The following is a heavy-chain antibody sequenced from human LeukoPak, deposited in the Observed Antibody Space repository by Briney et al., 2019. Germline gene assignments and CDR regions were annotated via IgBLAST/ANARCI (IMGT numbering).Heavy chain of an antibody. CDR2: IYYSGST. Sequence: SETLSLTCGVHGGSIRSYDWSWIRQPPGKGLEWIGDIYYSGSTNYNPSLKSRVTVSADASKNQFSVKLSSVTAAYQAVYYLARAGGQYDSSGYYLRYLQYWGQGTLVTVSS. J-gene: IGHJ1*01. CDR1: GGSIRSYD. D-gene: IGHD3-22*01. V-gene: IGHV4-59*01. CDR3: ARAGGQYDSSGYYLRYLQY.